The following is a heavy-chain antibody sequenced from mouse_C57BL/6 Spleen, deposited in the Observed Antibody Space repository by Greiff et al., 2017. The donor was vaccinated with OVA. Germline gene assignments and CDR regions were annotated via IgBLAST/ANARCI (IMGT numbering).Heavy chain of an antibody. CDR2: ISNGGGST. Sequence: EVQGVESGGGLVQPGGSLKLPCAASGFTFSDYYMYWVRQTPEKRLEWVAYISNGGGSTYYPDTVKGRFTISRDNAKNTLYLQMSRLKSEDTAMYYCARHRGYFDVWGTGTTVTVSS. J-gene: IGHJ1*03. V-gene: IGHV5-12*01. CDR3: ARHRGYFDV. CDR1: GFTFSDYY.